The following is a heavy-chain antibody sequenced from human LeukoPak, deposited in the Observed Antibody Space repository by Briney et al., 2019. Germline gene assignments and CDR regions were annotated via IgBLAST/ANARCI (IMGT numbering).Heavy chain of an antibody. J-gene: IGHJ4*02. CDR1: GYTFTGYY. V-gene: IGHV1-2*02. CDR2: INPNSGGT. CDR3: ARVNKYSSGWFFDY. Sequence: ASVKVSFKSSGYTFTGYYMHWVRQAPGQGLEWMGWINPNSGGTNYAQKFQGRVTMTRDTSISTAYMELSRLRSDDTAVYYCARVNKYSSGWFFDYWGQGTLVTVSS. D-gene: IGHD6-19*01.